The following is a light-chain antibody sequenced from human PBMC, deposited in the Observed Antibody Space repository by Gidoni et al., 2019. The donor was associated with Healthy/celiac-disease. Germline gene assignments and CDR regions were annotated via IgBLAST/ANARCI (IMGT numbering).Light chain of an antibody. CDR2: SKN. CDR3: AAWDDSLSWV. J-gene: IGLJ3*02. V-gene: IGLV1-44*01. CDR1: SSNIGSNT. Sequence: QSVLTQPPSASGTPGQRVTISCSGSSSNIGSNTVNGYQQLPGTAPKLLIYSKNQRPSGVLDRFSGSKSGTSASLAISGLQSEDEADYYCAAWDDSLSWVFGGGTKLTVL.